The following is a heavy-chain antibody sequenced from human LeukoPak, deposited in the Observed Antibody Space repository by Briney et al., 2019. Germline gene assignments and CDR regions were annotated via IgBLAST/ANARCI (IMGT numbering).Heavy chain of an antibody. CDR1: GFTFSNYA. Sequence: GGSLRLSCAASGFTFSNYAMSWVRQAPGKGLEWVSAISGSGGSTYYADSVKGRFTISRDNSKNTLYLQMNSLRAEDTAVYDCAKARPTTVMRPPFDSWGQGTLVTVSS. CDR2: ISGSGGST. V-gene: IGHV3-23*01. J-gene: IGHJ5*01. D-gene: IGHD4-17*01. CDR3: AKARPTTVMRPPFDS.